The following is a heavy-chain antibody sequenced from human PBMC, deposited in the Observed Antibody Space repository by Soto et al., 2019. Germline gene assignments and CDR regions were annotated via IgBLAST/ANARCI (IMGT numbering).Heavy chain of an antibody. CDR2: ISSSSSYT. Sequence: QVQLVESGGGLVKPGGSLRLSCAASGFTFSDYYMSWIRQAPGKGLEWVSYISSSSSYTNYADSVKGRFTISRDNAKNSLYLEMNILRPPHPAVYYCARARRTESHYYSSGYTAEYFQYWGQGTLVSVSS. CDR3: ARARRTESHYYSSGYTAEYFQY. CDR1: GFTFSDYY. D-gene: IGHD3-22*01. V-gene: IGHV3-11*05. J-gene: IGHJ1*01.